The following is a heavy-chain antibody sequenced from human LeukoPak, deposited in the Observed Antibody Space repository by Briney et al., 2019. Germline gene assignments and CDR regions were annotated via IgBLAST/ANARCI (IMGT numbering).Heavy chain of an antibody. J-gene: IGHJ4*02. CDR3: TTSDCEY. V-gene: IGHV3-7*03. CDR1: GFTSSIHW. CDR2: IRPDGNDK. Sequence: GGSLRLSCAASGFTSSIHWMTWVRQAPGKGLEWVATIRPDGNDKYFVDSVKGRFTVSRDNAKTSLYLQMNSLRAEDTAMYYRTTSDCEYWGQGTLVTVSS.